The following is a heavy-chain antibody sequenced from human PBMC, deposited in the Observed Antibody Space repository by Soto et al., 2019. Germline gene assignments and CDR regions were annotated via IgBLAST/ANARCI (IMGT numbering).Heavy chain of an antibody. CDR1: GYSFTTYW. CDR3: ARQRTMTPSTYGMDV. Sequence: PGESLKISCKGSGYSFTTYWIAWVRQMPGKGLEWMGIIYPGDSDTRYSPSFQGQVTISADKSISTAYLQWSSLKAPDTAMYYCARQRTMTPSTYGMDVWGQGTTVTVSS. J-gene: IGHJ6*02. CDR2: IYPGDSDT. V-gene: IGHV5-51*01.